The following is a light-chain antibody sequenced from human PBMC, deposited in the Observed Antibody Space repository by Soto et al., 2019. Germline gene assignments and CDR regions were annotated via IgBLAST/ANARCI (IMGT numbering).Light chain of an antibody. V-gene: IGKV3-20*01. Sequence: EIVLTQSPGTLSLSPGERATLSCRASQSVSSTSLAWYQQKPGRAPRLLMYAASTRATGIPDRFSGSGSGTDFTLTISRLEPEDFAVYYCQQYGISPKTFGQGTKAEIK. CDR3: QQYGISPKT. CDR1: QSVSSTS. J-gene: IGKJ1*01. CDR2: AAS.